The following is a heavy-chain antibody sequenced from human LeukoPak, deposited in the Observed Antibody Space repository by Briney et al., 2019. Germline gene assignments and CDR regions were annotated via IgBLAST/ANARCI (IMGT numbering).Heavy chain of an antibody. V-gene: IGHV4-4*07. Sequence: SETLSLTCTVSGGSISSYYWSWIRQPAGKGLEWIGRIHTSGSTNYNPSLKSRVTISVDTSKNQFSLTLSSVTAADTAVYYCARSDGYGLVGIWGQGTMVTVSS. J-gene: IGHJ3*01. CDR2: IHTSGST. D-gene: IGHD3-10*01. CDR1: GGSISSYY. CDR3: ARSDGYGLVGI.